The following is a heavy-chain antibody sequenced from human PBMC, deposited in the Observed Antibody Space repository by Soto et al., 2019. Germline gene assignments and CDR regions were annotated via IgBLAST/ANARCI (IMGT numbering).Heavy chain of an antibody. V-gene: IGHV2-5*01. CDR1: GFSLSTSGVG. D-gene: IGHD1-26*01. J-gene: IGHJ2*01. CDR3: AHSEWELPPSYWYFDL. Sequence: SGPTLVNPTQTLTLTCTFSGFSLSTSGVGVGWIRQPPGKALEWLALIYWNDDKRYSPSLKSRLTITKYTSKNQAVLTMTNMDPVDTATYYCAHSEWELPPSYWYFDLWGRGTLVTVSS. CDR2: IYWNDDK.